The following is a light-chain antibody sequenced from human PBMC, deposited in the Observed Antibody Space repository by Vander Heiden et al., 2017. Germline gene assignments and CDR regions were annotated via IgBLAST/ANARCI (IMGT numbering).Light chain of an antibody. CDR1: KLGDKY. CDR3: QAWDSSTVV. Sequence: FGLPQPPSVSVSPGQTASITCSGDKLGDKYACWYQQKPGQSPVLVIYQDSKRPSGIPERFSGSNSGNTATLTISGTQAMDEADYYCQAWDSSTVVFGGGTKLTVL. J-gene: IGLJ2*01. CDR2: QDS. V-gene: IGLV3-1*01.